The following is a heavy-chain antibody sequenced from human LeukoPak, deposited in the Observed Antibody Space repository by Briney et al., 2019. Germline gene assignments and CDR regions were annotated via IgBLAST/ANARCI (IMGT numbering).Heavy chain of an antibody. Sequence: PSETLSLTCVVHGGSFSGYYWSWIRQPPGKGLEWIGEINHSGSTNYNPSLKSRVTISVDTSKNQFSLKLSSVTAADTAVYYCARGPIAAAGIVRGFDYWGQGTLVTVSS. CDR3: ARGPIAAAGIVRGFDY. V-gene: IGHV4-34*01. D-gene: IGHD6-13*01. CDR1: GGSFSGYY. J-gene: IGHJ4*02. CDR2: INHSGST.